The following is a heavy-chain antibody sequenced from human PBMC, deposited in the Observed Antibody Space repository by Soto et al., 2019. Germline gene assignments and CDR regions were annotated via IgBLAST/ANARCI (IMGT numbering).Heavy chain of an antibody. D-gene: IGHD4-17*01. CDR3: ARGRGLTTVTDFDY. Sequence: QVQLQESGPGLVKPSQTLSLTCTVSGSSISSGGYYWSWIRQHPGKGLEWIGYIYYSGSTYYNPSLMSRVTISVDTSKNPFSLKLSSVTAADTAVYYCARGRGLTTVTDFDYWGQGTLVTVSS. V-gene: IGHV4-31*03. CDR1: GSSISSGGYY. CDR2: IYYSGST. J-gene: IGHJ4*02.